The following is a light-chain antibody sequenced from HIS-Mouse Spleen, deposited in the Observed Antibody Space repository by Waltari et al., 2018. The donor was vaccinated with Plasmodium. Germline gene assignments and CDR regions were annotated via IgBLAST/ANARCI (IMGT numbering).Light chain of an antibody. CDR1: SYNTGSTT. J-gene: IGLJ3*02. Sequence: QSVLTQPPSASGTPGPRVTITCSGSSYNTGSTTVNWYQQHPGTAPKLLIYSNNQRPSGVPDRFSGSKSGTSASLAISGLQSEDEADYYCAAWDDSLNGWVFGGGTKLTVL. V-gene: IGLV1-44*01. CDR2: SNN. CDR3: AAWDDSLNGWV.